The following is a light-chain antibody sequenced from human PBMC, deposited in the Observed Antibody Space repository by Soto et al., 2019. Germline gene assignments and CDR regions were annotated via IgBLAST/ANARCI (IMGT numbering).Light chain of an antibody. J-gene: IGKJ2*01. Sequence: DIVMTQSPDSLAVSLGERAAINCESSQSILFTSNKKNYLAWYQQKPGQPPKLLIYWASTRESGVPDRFSGSGSGTDFTLTISSLQPEDVAVYYCQQYYTTPPYTFGQGTKVEIK. V-gene: IGKV4-1*01. CDR2: WAS. CDR1: QSILFTSNKKNY. CDR3: QQYYTTPPYT.